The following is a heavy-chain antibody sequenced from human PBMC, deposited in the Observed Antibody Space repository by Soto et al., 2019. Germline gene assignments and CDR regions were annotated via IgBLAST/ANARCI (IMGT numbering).Heavy chain of an antibody. CDR1: GFTFSSYG. J-gene: IGHJ4*02. D-gene: IGHD4-4*01. Sequence: QVQLVESGGGVVQPGRSLRLSCAASGFTFSSYGMHWVRQAPGKGLEWVAVISYDGSNKYYADSVKGRFTISRDNSKNTLYLQMNSLRAEDTAVYYCAKDLNDYSNHEGCFDYWGQGTLVTVSS. V-gene: IGHV3-30*18. CDR2: ISYDGSNK. CDR3: AKDLNDYSNHEGCFDY.